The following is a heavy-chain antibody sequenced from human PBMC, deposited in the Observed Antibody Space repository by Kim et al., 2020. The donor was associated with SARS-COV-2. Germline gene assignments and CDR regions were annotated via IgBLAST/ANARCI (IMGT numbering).Heavy chain of an antibody. CDR3: ARATLDSMVRGVPDY. V-gene: IGHV1-18*04. J-gene: IGHJ4*02. Sequence: ASVKVSCKASGYTFTSYGISWVRQAPGQGLEWMGWISAYNGNTNYAQKLQGRVTMTTDTSTSTAYMELRSLRSDDTAVYYCARATLDSMVRGVPDYWGQGTLVTVSS. CDR1: GYTFTSYG. D-gene: IGHD3-10*01. CDR2: ISAYNGNT.